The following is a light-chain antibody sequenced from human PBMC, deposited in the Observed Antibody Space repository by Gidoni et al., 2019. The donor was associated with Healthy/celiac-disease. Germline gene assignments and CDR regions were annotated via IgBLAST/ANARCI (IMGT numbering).Light chain of an antibody. J-gene: IGKJ3*01. Sequence: DIQMTQSPSTLSASVGDRVTITCRASQSISSWLAWYQQKPGKAPKLLIYKASSLESGVPSRFSGSGSGTEFTLTISSLQPDDFATYYCQQYNSYSRSFGPGTNVDIK. V-gene: IGKV1-5*03. CDR1: QSISSW. CDR2: KAS. CDR3: QQYNSYSRS.